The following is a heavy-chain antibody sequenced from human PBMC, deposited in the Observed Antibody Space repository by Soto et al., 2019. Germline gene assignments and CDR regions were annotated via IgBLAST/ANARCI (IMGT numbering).Heavy chain of an antibody. Sequence: SVKVSCKASGGTFSSYAISWVRQAPGQGLEWMGGIIPIFGTANYAQKFQGRVTITADESTSTAYMELSSLRSEGTAVYYCARGYDFWSGYYSPAYYYGMDVWGQGTTVTVSS. CDR1: GGTFSSYA. V-gene: IGHV1-69*13. CDR3: ARGYDFWSGYYSPAYYYGMDV. D-gene: IGHD3-3*01. J-gene: IGHJ6*02. CDR2: IIPIFGTA.